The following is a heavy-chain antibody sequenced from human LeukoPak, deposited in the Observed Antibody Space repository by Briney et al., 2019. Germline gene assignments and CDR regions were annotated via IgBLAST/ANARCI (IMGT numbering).Heavy chain of an antibody. Sequence: GGSLRLSCTASGFIFDDYSMHWVRQAPGKGLEWVSLISWNSNIIGYADSVKGRFTISRDNAKNSLYLQMNSLRAEDTALYYCAKDNHYGSGSYIDYWGQGTLVTVSS. CDR2: ISWNSNII. J-gene: IGHJ4*02. CDR1: GFIFDDYS. V-gene: IGHV3-9*01. D-gene: IGHD3-10*01. CDR3: AKDNHYGSGSYIDY.